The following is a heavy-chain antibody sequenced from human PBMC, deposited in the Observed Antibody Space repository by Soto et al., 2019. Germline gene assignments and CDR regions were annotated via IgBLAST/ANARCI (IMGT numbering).Heavy chain of an antibody. CDR1: GYTFTSYG. J-gene: IGHJ6*03. CDR2: MNPNSGNT. D-gene: IGHD2-15*01. V-gene: IGHV1-8*02. Sequence: ASVKVSCKASGYTFTSYGISWVRQATGQGLEWMGWMNPNSGNTGYAQKFQGRVTMTRNTSISTAYMELSSLRSEDTAVYYCARASAGYYYMDVWGKGTTVTVSS. CDR3: ARASAGYYYMDV.